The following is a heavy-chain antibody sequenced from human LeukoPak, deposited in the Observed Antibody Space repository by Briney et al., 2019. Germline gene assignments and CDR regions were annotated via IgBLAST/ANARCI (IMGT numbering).Heavy chain of an antibody. CDR3: TRGRYDSES. CDR2: IYSGGNT. D-gene: IGHD3-10*01. Sequence: PGGSLRLSCAASGFTFSSYAMSWVRQAPGKGLEWVSVIYSGGNTYYADSVKGRFTISRDNSKNTVSLQMDSLRAEDTAVYYCTRGRYDSESWGQGTLVTVSS. V-gene: IGHV3-53*01. CDR1: GFTFSSYA. J-gene: IGHJ5*02.